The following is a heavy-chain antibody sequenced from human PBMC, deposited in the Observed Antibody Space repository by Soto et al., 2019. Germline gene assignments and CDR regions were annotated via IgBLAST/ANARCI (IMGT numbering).Heavy chain of an antibody. J-gene: IGHJ4*02. D-gene: IGHD5-12*01. CDR1: GYTFTSYG. Sequence: VASVKVSCKASGYTFTSYGISWVRQAPGQGLEWMGGIVPIVDTSTYAQKFQGRVTITADESTSTVYMELSSLRSDDTAVYYCVRVVAIPGYPDNWGQGTLVTVSS. CDR2: IVPIVDTS. V-gene: IGHV1-69*13. CDR3: VRVVAIPGYPDN.